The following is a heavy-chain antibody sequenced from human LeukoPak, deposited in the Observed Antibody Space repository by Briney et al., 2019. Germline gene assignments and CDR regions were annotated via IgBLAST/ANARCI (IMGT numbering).Heavy chain of an antibody. D-gene: IGHD3-10*01. CDR3: ARDLGRVRGVPYYYGMDV. V-gene: IGHV1-2*04. CDR2: INPNSGGT. Sequence: ASVKVSCKASGYTFTGYYMHWVRQAPGQGLEWMGWINPNSGGTNYAQKFQGWVTMTRDTSISTAYMELSMLRSDDTAVYYCARDLGRVRGVPYYYGMDVWGKGTTVTVSS. CDR1: GYTFTGYY. J-gene: IGHJ6*04.